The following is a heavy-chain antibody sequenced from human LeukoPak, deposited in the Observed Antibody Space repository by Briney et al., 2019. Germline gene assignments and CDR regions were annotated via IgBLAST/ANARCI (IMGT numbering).Heavy chain of an antibody. Sequence: GGSLRLSCAASGFTFSTYWMHWVRQAPGKGLVWVSGIRGDESKTTYADSVKGRFTISRDNAKSTLYLQMNSLRAEDTAVYYCARDTASAFDYWGQGTLVTVSS. D-gene: IGHD2-21*02. CDR3: ARDTASAFDY. CDR2: IRGDESKT. V-gene: IGHV3-74*01. CDR1: GFTFSTYW. J-gene: IGHJ4*02.